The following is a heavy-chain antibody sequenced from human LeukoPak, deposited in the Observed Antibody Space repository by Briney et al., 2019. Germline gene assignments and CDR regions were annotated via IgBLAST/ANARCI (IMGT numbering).Heavy chain of an antibody. CDR3: ARRSYMAVACIDD. Sequence: GGSLRLSCAASVFTFSSYWMHSVRQAPRKGLVWVSHINSDRSSTSYADSVKGRFTISTDNAKNTLYLQMRNLRAEHTAAFQCARRSYMAVACIDDWGRPRLVTVSS. CDR1: VFTFSSYW. D-gene: IGHD6-19*01. CDR2: INSDRSST. J-gene: IGHJ4*02. V-gene: IGHV3-74*01.